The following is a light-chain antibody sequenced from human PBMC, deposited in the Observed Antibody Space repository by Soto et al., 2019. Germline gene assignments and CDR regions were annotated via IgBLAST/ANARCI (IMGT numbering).Light chain of an antibody. CDR3: QRYATYSWT. CDR1: PSISSW. V-gene: IGKV1-5*03. CDR2: AAS. J-gene: IGKJ1*01. Sequence: DIQMPQSPSTLSASVGDRVTITCRASPSISSWLAWYQQKPGKAPKLLIYAASGLASGVPSRFSGSVSGTEFTLTIRSLQPDDFATYYCQRYATYSWTFGQGTKVEIK.